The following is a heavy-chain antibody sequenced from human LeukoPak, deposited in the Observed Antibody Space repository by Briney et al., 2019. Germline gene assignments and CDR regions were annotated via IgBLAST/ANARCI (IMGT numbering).Heavy chain of an antibody. CDR1: GGSFSGYY. Sequence: SETLSLTCAVYGGSFSGYYWSWFRHPPGKGREWIGEINHSGSTNYNPSLKSRVTISVDTSKNQFSLKLSSVTAADTAVYYCARGRGRTYIGYWGQGTLVTVSS. D-gene: IGHD2-2*02. CDR2: INHSGST. CDR3: ARGRGRTYIGY. V-gene: IGHV4-34*01. J-gene: IGHJ4*02.